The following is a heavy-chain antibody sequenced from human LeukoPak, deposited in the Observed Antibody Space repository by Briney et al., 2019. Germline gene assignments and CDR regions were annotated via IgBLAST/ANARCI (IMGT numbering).Heavy chain of an antibody. CDR3: ARGSSGYYYVGAFDI. Sequence: RESLKISCKGSGYSFTSYWIGWVRQMPGKGLEWMGIIYPGDSDTRYSPSFQGQVTISADKSISTAYLQWSSLKASDTAMYYCARGSSGYYYVGAFDIWGQGTMVTVSS. CDR1: GYSFTSYW. D-gene: IGHD3-22*01. CDR2: IYPGDSDT. J-gene: IGHJ3*02. V-gene: IGHV5-51*01.